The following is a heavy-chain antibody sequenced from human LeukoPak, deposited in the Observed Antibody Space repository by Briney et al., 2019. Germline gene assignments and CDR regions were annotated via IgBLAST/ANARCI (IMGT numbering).Heavy chain of an antibody. CDR2: ISYTGST. CDR3: ARQNKVSYYYGMDV. Sequence: PSETLSLTCTVSGGSISINYWSWIRQPPGKGLEWVGYISYTGSTNYNPSLKGRVTISVDTSKNQFSLKLNSVTAADRAVYYCARQNKVSYYYGMDVWGQGTTVTVSS. CDR1: GGSISINY. J-gene: IGHJ6*02. V-gene: IGHV4-59*01.